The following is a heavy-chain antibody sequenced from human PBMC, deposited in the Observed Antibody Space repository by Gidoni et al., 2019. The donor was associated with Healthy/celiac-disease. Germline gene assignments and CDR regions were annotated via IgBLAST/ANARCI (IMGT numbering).Heavy chain of an antibody. D-gene: IGHD3-22*01. CDR3: ARDILSSSGYYYDY. Sequence: EVQLVESGGGLIQPGGSLRLSCAASGFTVSSNYMSWVRQAPGKGLEWVSVIYSGGSTYYADSVKGRFTISRDNSKNTLYLQMNSLRAEDTAVYYCARDILSSSGYYYDYWGQGTLVTVSS. J-gene: IGHJ4*02. CDR2: IYSGGST. CDR1: GFTVSSNY. V-gene: IGHV3-53*01.